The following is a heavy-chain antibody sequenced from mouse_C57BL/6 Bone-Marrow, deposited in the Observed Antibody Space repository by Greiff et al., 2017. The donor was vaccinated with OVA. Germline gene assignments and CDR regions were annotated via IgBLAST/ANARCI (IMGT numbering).Heavy chain of an antibody. Sequence: EVMLVESGGGLVKPGGSLKLSCAASGFTFSDYGMHWVRQAPEKGLEWVAYISSGSSTIYYADTVKGRFTISRDNAKNTLFLQMTSLRSEDTAMYYCARYDYVKYYFDYWGQGTTLTVSS. J-gene: IGHJ2*01. CDR2: ISSGSSTI. CDR1: GFTFSDYG. D-gene: IGHD2-4*01. V-gene: IGHV5-17*01. CDR3: ARYDYVKYYFDY.